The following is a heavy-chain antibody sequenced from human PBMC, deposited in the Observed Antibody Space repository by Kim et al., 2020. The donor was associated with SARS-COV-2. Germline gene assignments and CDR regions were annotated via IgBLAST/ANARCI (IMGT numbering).Heavy chain of an antibody. CDR2: ISYSGRT. Sequence: SETLSLTCSVSGDSISSADHYWNWIRQQPGKGLEWIEYISYSGRTSYIPSLKSRVSISLDTSKNQFSLRLNSVTAADTAVYYCARDLASGIVDYWGQGTLVTVSS. CDR1: GDSISSADHY. CDR3: ARDLASGIVDY. J-gene: IGHJ4*02. V-gene: IGHV4-31*03. D-gene: IGHD3-10*01.